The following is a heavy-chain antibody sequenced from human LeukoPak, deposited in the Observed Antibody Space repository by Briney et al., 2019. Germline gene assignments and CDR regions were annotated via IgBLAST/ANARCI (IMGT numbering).Heavy chain of an antibody. D-gene: IGHD3-10*01. CDR2: ISSSGSTI. V-gene: IGHV3-11*01. CDR1: GFTFSDYY. J-gene: IGHJ4*02. Sequence: GGSLRLSCAASGFTFSDYYMSWIRQAPGKGLEWVSYISSSGSTIYYADSVKGRFTISRDNAKISLYLQMNSLRAEDTAVYYCAREDYYGSGSPLGYWGQGTLVTVSS. CDR3: AREDYYGSGSPLGY.